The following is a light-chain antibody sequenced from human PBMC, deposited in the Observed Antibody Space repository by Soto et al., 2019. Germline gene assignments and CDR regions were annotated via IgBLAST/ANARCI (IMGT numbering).Light chain of an antibody. V-gene: IGKV3-15*01. J-gene: IGKJ1*01. CDR2: AAS. Sequence: EIVLTQSPGTLSLSPGERATLSCRASQSVGSNLAWYQQKPGQAPRLLIYAASTRATGIPARFSGSGSGTEFTLTISSLQSEDFAVYYCQQYGSSGTFGQGTKVDIK. CDR3: QQYGSSGT. CDR1: QSVGSN.